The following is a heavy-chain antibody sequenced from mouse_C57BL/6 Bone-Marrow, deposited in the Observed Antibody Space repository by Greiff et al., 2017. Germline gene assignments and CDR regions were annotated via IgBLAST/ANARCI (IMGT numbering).Heavy chain of an antibody. Sequence: QVQLQQSGAELARPGASVKLSCKASGYTFTSYGISWVKQRTGQGLEWIGEIYPRSGNTYYNEKFKGKATLTADKSSSTAYMELRSLTSEDSAVDFCARDGYYFYWYFDVWGTGTTVTVSS. D-gene: IGHD2-3*01. J-gene: IGHJ1*03. V-gene: IGHV1-81*01. CDR3: ARDGYYFYWYFDV. CDR1: GYTFTSYG. CDR2: IYPRSGNT.